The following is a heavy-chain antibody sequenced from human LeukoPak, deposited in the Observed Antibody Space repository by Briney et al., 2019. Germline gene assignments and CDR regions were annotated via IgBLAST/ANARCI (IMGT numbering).Heavy chain of an antibody. CDR1: GGSISSGIYY. J-gene: IGHJ3*01. CDR2: IYSSGST. V-gene: IGHV4-61*02. Sequence: SETLSLTCTVSGGSISSGIYYWSWIRQPAGKGLEWIGRIYSSGSTNYNPSLKSRVIISLDTSKNQVFLILGSVTAADTAVYFCARDSPYYDGAFDVWGRGTMVTVSS. D-gene: IGHD3-3*01. CDR3: ARDSPYYDGAFDV.